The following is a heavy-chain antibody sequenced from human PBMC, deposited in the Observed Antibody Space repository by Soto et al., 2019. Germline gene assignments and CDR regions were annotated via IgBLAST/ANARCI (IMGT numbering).Heavy chain of an antibody. J-gene: IGHJ5*02. Sequence: ASVKVSCKASGYTFTTYGVSWVRQAPGQGLEWMGWISPYNGNTNYAQRLQGRVTLTTDTSTDTAYMELRSLRSDDTAVYYCAREDGYCSGGRCYSGGWLDPWGQGTLVTVSS. V-gene: IGHV1-18*01. CDR3: AREDGYCSGGRCYSGGWLDP. CDR1: GYTFTTYG. CDR2: ISPYNGNT. D-gene: IGHD2-15*01.